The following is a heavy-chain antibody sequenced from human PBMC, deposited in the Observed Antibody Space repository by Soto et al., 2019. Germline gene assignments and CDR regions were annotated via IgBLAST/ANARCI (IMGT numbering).Heavy chain of an antibody. CDR3: SRRAPEGFDP. J-gene: IGHJ5*02. CDR1: GGSISSSQYF. V-gene: IGHV4-39*01. CDR2: IDYRGTT. Sequence: SETLSLTCTVSGGSISSSQYFWGWIRQPPGRGLEWIGSIDYRGTTYYNASLKSRVTLSLDTSKNQFSLKVNSLTAADTAVYFCSRRAPEGFDPWGQGTLVTVSS.